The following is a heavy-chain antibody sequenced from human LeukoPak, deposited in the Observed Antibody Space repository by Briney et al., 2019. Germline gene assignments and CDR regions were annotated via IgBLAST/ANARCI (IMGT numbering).Heavy chain of an antibody. CDR1: GYTFTGYY. CDR3: ARSVYCYDSSLLI. J-gene: IGHJ3*02. V-gene: IGHV1-46*01. CDR2: INPSGGST. D-gene: IGHD3-22*01. Sequence: GASVKVSCKASGYTFTGYYMHWVRQAPGQGLEWMGIINPSGGSTSYAQKFQGRVTMTRDMSTSTVYMELSSLRSEDTAVYYCARSVYCYDSSLLIWGQGTMVTVSS.